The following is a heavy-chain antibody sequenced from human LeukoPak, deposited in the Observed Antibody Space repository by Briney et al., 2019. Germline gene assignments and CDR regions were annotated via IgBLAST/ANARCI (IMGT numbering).Heavy chain of an antibody. CDR2: IYYSGST. CDR3: ARGGDGDIHFDS. CDR1: GGSISSHY. V-gene: IGHV4-59*11. J-gene: IGHJ4*02. D-gene: IGHD5-24*01. Sequence: SETLSLTCTVSGGSISSHYWSWIRQPPGKGLEWIGYIYYSGSTNFNPSLKSRVTISVDTSKNQFSLRVSSVTAADTAVYYCARGGDGDIHFDSWGQGTLVTVSS.